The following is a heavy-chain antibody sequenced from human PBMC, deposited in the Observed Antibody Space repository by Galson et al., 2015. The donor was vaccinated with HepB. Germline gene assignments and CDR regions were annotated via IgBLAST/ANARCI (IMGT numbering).Heavy chain of an antibody. V-gene: IGHV3-30*18. Sequence: SLRLSCAASGFPFSNYGMHWVRQPPGKGLEWVATISSDGGNAFYADSVKGRFTISRDNSENTLYLQMNSLRAEDSAVYYCVKEYRYGSASYFETYWGQGTLATVSS. CDR1: GFPFSNYG. CDR3: VKEYRYGSASYFETY. J-gene: IGHJ4*02. D-gene: IGHD3-10*01. CDR2: ISSDGGNA.